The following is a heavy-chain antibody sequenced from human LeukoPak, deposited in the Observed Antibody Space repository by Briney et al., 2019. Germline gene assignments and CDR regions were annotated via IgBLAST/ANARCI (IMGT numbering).Heavy chain of an antibody. J-gene: IGHJ4*02. CDR3: ARGAGYNYPYYFDY. V-gene: IGHV3-48*01. CDR1: GFTFSSHS. D-gene: IGHD5-24*01. CDR2: ISSGSSAR. Sequence: GGSLRLSCAASGFTFSSHSMNWVRQTPGKGLEWVSYISSGSSARYYADSVKGRFTISRDDARNSLYLQMNSLRAEDTAVYYCARGAGYNYPYYFDYWGQGTLVTVSS.